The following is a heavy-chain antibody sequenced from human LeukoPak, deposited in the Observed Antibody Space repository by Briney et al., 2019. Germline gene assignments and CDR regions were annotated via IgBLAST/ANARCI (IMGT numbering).Heavy chain of an antibody. V-gene: IGHV1-2*02. CDR1: GYTFTGYY. D-gene: IGHD2-2*01. J-gene: IGHJ4*02. CDR3: ARLVVPAAMSFDY. Sequence: ASVKVSCKASGYTFTGYYMHWVRQAPGQGLEWMGWINPNSGGTNYAQKFQGRATMTRDTSISTAYMELSRLRSDDTAVYYCARLVVPAAMSFDYWGQGTLVTVSS. CDR2: INPNSGGT.